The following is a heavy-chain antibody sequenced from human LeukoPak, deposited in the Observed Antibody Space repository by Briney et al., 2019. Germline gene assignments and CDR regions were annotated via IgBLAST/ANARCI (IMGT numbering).Heavy chain of an antibody. CDR3: ARELGGGFDY. D-gene: IGHD1-26*01. Sequence: PSETLSLTCTVSGGSFSTYYWSWIRQPAGKGLEWIGHIYTSGTTNYNPSLKSRVTMSIDTSKNQFSLKLSSITAADTAVYYCARELGGGFDYWGQGTLVTVSS. CDR2: IYTSGTT. V-gene: IGHV4-4*07. CDR1: GGSFSTYY. J-gene: IGHJ4*02.